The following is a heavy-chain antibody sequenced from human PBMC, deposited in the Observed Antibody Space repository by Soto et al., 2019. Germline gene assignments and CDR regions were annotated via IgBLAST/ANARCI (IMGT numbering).Heavy chain of an antibody. CDR2: ISGSGGST. D-gene: IGHD6-13*01. Sequence: GGSLRPSCAASGFTFSSYAMSWVRQATGKGLEWVSAISGSGGSTYYADSVKGRFTISRDNSKNTLYLQMNSLRAEDTAVYYCAKDPIAAAATYFDYWGQGTLVTVSS. CDR1: GFTFSSYA. CDR3: AKDPIAAAATYFDY. V-gene: IGHV3-23*01. J-gene: IGHJ4*02.